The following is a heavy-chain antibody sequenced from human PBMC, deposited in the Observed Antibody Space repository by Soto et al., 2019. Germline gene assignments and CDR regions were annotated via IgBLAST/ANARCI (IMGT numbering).Heavy chain of an antibody. D-gene: IGHD3-16*01. CDR2: IYDGGGS. CDR1: GASVTSGLYY. V-gene: IGHV4-61*01. J-gene: IGHJ5*02. CDR3: ARADGREFDYDDVWGTRGDWFDP. Sequence: QVQLQESGPGLVKPAETLSLTCSVSGASVTSGLYYWTWIRQPPGRGLEWMGFIYDGGGSNYSPSLRGRVTISVDSSKNQFSLNLTSVPAADTAVYYCARADGREFDYDDVWGTRGDWFDPWGQGTLVTVSS.